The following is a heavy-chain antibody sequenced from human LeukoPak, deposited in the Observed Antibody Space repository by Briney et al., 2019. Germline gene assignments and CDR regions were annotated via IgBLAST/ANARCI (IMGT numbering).Heavy chain of an antibody. Sequence: ASVKVSCKASGYIFTSNDINWVRQATGQGPDLMGWMNPNSGNTGYAQKFQGRVTLTRNTSISTAYMELSSLRSEDTAVYYCATGDGSGSLYFDYWGQGTLVPVSS. CDR2: MNPNSGNT. J-gene: IGHJ4*02. D-gene: IGHD1-26*01. V-gene: IGHV1-8*01. CDR1: GYIFTSND. CDR3: ATGDGSGSLYFDY.